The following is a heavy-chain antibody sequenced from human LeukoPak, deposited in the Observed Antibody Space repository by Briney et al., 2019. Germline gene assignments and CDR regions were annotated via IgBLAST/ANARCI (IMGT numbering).Heavy chain of an antibody. J-gene: IGHJ5*02. CDR1: GFSFNTYG. CDR3: ARGESRYCSGGSCYVWFDP. Sequence: GGSLRLSCAASGFSFNTYGMNWVRQAPGKGLEWVSSVISSRNYMYYSDSVKGRFTISRDNAKNSLYLQMSSLRAEDTAVYYCARGESRYCSGGSCYVWFDPWGQGTLVTVSS. V-gene: IGHV3-21*01. CDR2: VISSRNYM. D-gene: IGHD2-15*01.